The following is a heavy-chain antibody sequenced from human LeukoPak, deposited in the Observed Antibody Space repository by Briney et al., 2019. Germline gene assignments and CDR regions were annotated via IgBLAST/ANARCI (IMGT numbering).Heavy chain of an antibody. D-gene: IGHD1-1*01. CDR1: GFTFSTYW. J-gene: IGHJ4*02. Sequence: PGGSLRLSCAASGFTFSTYWMHWVRQAPGKGLVWVSRVNSDGSSTTYADSVKGRFTISRDNAKNTLYLQMNSLRAEDTAVYYCARAPPYSPGGIDYWGQGTLVTVSS. CDR2: VNSDGSST. CDR3: ARAPPYSPGGIDY. V-gene: IGHV3-74*01.